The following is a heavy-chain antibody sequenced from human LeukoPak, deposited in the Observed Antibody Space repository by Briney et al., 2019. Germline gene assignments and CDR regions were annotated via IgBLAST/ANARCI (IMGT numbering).Heavy chain of an antibody. V-gene: IGHV1-2*02. CDR3: ARDQRDDSSDLDY. CDR1: GYTFTGYY. CDR2: INPNSGGT. D-gene: IGHD3-22*01. J-gene: IGHJ4*02. Sequence: ASVKVSCKASGYTFTGYYMHWVRQAPGQGLEWMGWINPNSGGTNYAQKFQGRVTMTRDTSISTAYMELSRLRSGDTAVYYCARDQRDDSSDLDYWGQGTLVTVSS.